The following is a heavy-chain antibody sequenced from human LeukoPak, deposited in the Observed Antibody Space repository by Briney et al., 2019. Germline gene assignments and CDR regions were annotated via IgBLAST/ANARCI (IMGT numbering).Heavy chain of an antibody. J-gene: IGHJ5*02. CDR1: GASINSRTYY. D-gene: IGHD1-26*01. Sequence: PSETLSLTCTVSGASINSRTYYWAWIRQPPGKGLEWIGNIYYTGSTYYNPSLNSRVTISVDTSENRFSLKLSSVTAADTAVYYCARGPIMVGAIPYNWFDPWGQGTLVTVSS. CDR3: ARGPIMVGAIPYNWFDP. V-gene: IGHV4-39*07. CDR2: IYYTGST.